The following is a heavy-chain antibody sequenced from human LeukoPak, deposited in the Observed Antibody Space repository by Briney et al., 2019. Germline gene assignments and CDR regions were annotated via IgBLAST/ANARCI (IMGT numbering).Heavy chain of an antibody. CDR1: GGTFSSYA. V-gene: IGHV1-69*05. Sequence: SVKVSCKASGGTFSSYAISWVRQAPGQGLEWMGRIIPIFGTANHAQKFQGRVTITTDESTSTAYMELSSLRSEDTAVYYCARQVWSGYYTFDYWGQGTLVTVSS. J-gene: IGHJ4*02. CDR2: IIPIFGTA. CDR3: ARQVWSGYYTFDY. D-gene: IGHD3-3*01.